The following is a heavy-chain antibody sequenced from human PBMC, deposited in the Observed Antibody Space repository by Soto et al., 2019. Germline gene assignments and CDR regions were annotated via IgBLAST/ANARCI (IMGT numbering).Heavy chain of an antibody. CDR3: ARVFGVSSRPRGYYYYYMDV. J-gene: IGHJ6*03. Sequence: GGSLRLSCVASGFTFSSFHMNWVRQAPGEGLEWVSSISRNGNYIYYADSVKGRFTISRDNAENSLCLQMNSLRAEDTAVYYCARVFGVSSRPRGYYYYYMDVWGKGTTVTVSS. D-gene: IGHD3-3*01. CDR1: GFTFSSFH. V-gene: IGHV3-21*01. CDR2: ISRNGNYI.